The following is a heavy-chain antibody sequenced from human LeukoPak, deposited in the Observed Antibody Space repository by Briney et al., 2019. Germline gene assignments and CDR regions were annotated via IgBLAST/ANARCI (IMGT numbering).Heavy chain of an antibody. V-gene: IGHV4-34*01. D-gene: IGHD6-6*01. CDR3: ARGLRIAARPAALGY. J-gene: IGHJ4*02. Sequence: KPSETLSLTCAVYGGSFSGYYWSWIRQPPGKGLEWIGEINHSGSTNYNPSLKSRVTISVDTSKNQFSLKLSSVTAADTAVYYCARGLRIAARPAALGYWGQGTLVTVSS. CDR1: GGSFSGYY. CDR2: INHSGST.